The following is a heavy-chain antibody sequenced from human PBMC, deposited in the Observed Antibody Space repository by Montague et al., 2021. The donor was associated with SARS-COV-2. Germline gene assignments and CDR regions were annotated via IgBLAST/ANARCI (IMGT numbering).Heavy chain of an antibody. CDR2: IYYSGST. CDR3: ARVHIVVVTAMRYFDL. D-gene: IGHD2-21*02. V-gene: IGHV4-31*03. Sequence: TLSLTYTVSGGSISSGGYYWSWIRQHPGKGLEWIGYIYYSGSTYYNPSLKSRVTISVDTSKNQFSLKLSSVTAADTAVYYWARVHIVVVTAMRYFDLWGRGTLVTVSS. J-gene: IGHJ2*01. CDR1: GGSISSGGYY.